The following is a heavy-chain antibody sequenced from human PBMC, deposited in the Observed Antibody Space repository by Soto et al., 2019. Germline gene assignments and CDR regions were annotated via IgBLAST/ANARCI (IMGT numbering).Heavy chain of an antibody. CDR1: GGTFSSYA. CDR3: ARDATNYYDSSRYRFDY. V-gene: IGHV1-69*01. CDR2: IIPIFGTA. J-gene: IGHJ4*02. Sequence: QVQLVQSGAEVKKPGSSVKVSCKASGGTFSSYAISWVRQAPGQGLEWMGGIIPIFGTANYAQKFQGRVTITADESTSTAYMELSSLRSEDTAVYYCARDATNYYDSSRYRFDYWGQGTLVTVSS. D-gene: IGHD3-22*01.